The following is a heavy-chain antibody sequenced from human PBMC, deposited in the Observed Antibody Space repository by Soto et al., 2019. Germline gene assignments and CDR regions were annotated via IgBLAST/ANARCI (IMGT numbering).Heavy chain of an antibody. V-gene: IGHV3-7*05. D-gene: IGHD6-19*01. Sequence: PGGSLRLSCAASGFTFSGYWTSWVRQAPGKGLEWVANIKQDGSEKYYVDSVKGRFTISRDNAKNSLYLQMNSLRAEDTAVYYCARDRGYSSGWYYFRAFDIWGQGTMVTVSS. J-gene: IGHJ3*02. CDR3: ARDRGYSSGWYYFRAFDI. CDR1: GFTFSGYW. CDR2: IKQDGSEK.